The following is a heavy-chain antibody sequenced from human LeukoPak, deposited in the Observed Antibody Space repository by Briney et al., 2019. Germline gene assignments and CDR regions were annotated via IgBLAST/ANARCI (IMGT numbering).Heavy chain of an antibody. D-gene: IGHD5-24*01. V-gene: IGHV3-21*01. Sequence: GGSLRLFCAASGFTFSSYSINWVRQAPGKGLEWVSPISSTSSYIYYIDSVKGRFTISRDNAKNSLYLQMNSLRAEDTAVYYCARMRDDNLDYWGQGTLVTVSS. J-gene: IGHJ4*02. CDR3: ARMRDDNLDY. CDR2: ISSTSSYI. CDR1: GFTFSSYS.